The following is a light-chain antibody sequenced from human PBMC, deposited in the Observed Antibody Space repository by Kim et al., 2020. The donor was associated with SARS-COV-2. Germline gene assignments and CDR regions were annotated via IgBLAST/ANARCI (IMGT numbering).Light chain of an antibody. CDR1: SSDVGAYGY. V-gene: IGLV2-14*03. CDR3: SSYTGSTTLYV. Sequence: QSALTQPASVSGSPGQSITISCTGTSSDVGAYGYVSWFKQLPGKAPQLIIYDVSYRPSGISNRLSDSKSGNTASLTISGLQIEDEADYFCSSYTGSTTLYVFGTGTKVTVL. CDR2: DVS. J-gene: IGLJ1*01.